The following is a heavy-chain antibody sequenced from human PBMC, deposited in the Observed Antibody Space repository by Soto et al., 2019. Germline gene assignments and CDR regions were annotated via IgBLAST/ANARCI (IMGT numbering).Heavy chain of an antibody. J-gene: IGHJ5*01. CDR2: VDPSDSYT. Sequence: GESLKISCTASGYTFTNYWIIWVRQMPGKGLEWMGKVDPSDSYTNYSPSFQGHVTISADKSINTAYLQWSSLKPSDTAMYYCARGRYGTSWDWFDSWGQGTLVT. V-gene: IGHV5-10-1*01. D-gene: IGHD6-6*01. CDR3: ARGRYGTSWDWFDS. CDR1: GYTFTNYW.